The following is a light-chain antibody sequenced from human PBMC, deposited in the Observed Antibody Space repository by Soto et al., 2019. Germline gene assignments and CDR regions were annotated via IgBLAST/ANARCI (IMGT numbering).Light chain of an antibody. J-gene: IGKJ1*01. V-gene: IGKV3-20*01. CDR1: QSVSSSY. CDR2: GAS. CDR3: QQYGSTGT. Sequence: EIVLTQSPGTLSLSPGETAALSCRASQSVSSSYLAWYQQKPGQAPRLLIYGASSRATGIPDRFSGSGPGTDFTLTISRLEPEDFAVYYCQQYGSTGTFGQGTKVDI.